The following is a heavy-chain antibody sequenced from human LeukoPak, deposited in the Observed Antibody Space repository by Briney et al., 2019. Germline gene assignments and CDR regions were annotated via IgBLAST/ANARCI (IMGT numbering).Heavy chain of an antibody. CDR3: ASRKLGNDY. CDR2: INHSGST. Sequence: SETLSLTCAVYGGSFSGYYWSWIRQPPGKGLEWIGEINHSGSTNYNPSLKSRVTISVDTSKNQFSLKLSSGTAADTAVYYCASRKLGNDYWGQGTLVTVSS. D-gene: IGHD7-27*01. CDR1: GGSFSGYY. V-gene: IGHV4-34*01. J-gene: IGHJ4*01.